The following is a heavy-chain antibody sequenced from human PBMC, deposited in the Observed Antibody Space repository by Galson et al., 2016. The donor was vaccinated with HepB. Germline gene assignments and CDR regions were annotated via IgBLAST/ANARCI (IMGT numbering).Heavy chain of an antibody. J-gene: IGHJ4*02. CDR2: DSMDGRRK. V-gene: IGHV3-30*03. CDR3: ARTQRNGDELDY. D-gene: IGHD4-17*01. Sequence: SLRLSCAASGFTFSGYGMHWVRQAPGKGLEWVAADSMDGRRKFYADSVMGRFTISRDNAKNSLFLQMNSLSAEDTAVYYCARTQRNGDELDYWGQGTLVTVSS. CDR1: GFTFSGYG.